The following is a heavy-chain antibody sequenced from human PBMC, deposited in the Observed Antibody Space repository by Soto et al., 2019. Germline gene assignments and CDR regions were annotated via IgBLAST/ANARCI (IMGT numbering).Heavy chain of an antibody. Sequence: GGSLRLSCTASGFTFGDYAMSWVRQAPGKGLEWVGFIRSKAYGGTTEYAASVKGRFTISRDDSKSIAYLQMNSLKTEDTAVYYCTRDLLPELWTQVFDYWGQGTLVTVSS. V-gene: IGHV3-49*04. CDR2: IRSKAYGGTT. J-gene: IGHJ4*02. D-gene: IGHD5-18*01. CDR3: TRDLLPELWTQVFDY. CDR1: GFTFGDYA.